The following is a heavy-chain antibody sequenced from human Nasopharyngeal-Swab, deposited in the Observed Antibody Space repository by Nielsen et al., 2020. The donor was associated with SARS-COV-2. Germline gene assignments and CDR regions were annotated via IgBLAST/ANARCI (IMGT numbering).Heavy chain of an antibody. CDR2: IKSKTDGGTT. Sequence: GGSLRLSCAASGFTFSNAWMSWVRQAPGKGLEWVGRIKSKTDGGTTDYAAPVKGRFTISRDDSKNTLYLQMNSLKTEDTAVYYCTTFAGSIMITFGGVIVDYWGQGTLVTVSS. D-gene: IGHD3-16*02. CDR3: TTFAGSIMITFGGVIVDY. CDR1: GFTFSNAW. V-gene: IGHV3-15*01. J-gene: IGHJ4*02.